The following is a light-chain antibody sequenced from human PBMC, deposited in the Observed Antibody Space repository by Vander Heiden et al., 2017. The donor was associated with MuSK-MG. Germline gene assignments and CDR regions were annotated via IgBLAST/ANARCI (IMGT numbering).Light chain of an antibody. V-gene: IGKV1-39*01. Sequence: DIQMTQSPSSLSASVGDRVTITCRASQRISSYLNWYQQKPGKAPKLLIYAASSLQSGVPSRFSGSGSGTDFTLTISSLQPEDFATYYCQQSYSTPLTFGGGTKVXIK. CDR3: QQSYSTPLT. J-gene: IGKJ4*01. CDR2: AAS. CDR1: QRISSY.